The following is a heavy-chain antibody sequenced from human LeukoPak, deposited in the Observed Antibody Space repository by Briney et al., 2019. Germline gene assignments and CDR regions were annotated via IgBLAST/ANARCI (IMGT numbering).Heavy chain of an antibody. J-gene: IGHJ3*02. D-gene: IGHD2-2*02. CDR1: GYSFTSYW. Sequence: GEPLKISCKGSGYSFTSYWIGWVRQMPGKGLEWVGVIYPGDSDTRYSPSFQGQVTISADRSISTAYLQWGSLKASDTAMYYCARIPTALPDAFDIWGQGTMVTVSS. CDR3: ARIPTALPDAFDI. CDR2: IYPGDSDT. V-gene: IGHV5-51*01.